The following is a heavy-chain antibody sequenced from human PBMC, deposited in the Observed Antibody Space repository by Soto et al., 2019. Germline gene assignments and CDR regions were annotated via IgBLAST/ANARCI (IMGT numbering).Heavy chain of an antibody. V-gene: IGHV4-34*01. Sequence: PSETLSLTCAVYGGSFSGYYWSWIRQPPGKGLEWIGEINHSGSTNYNPSLKSRVTISVDTSKNQFSLKLSSVTAADTAVYYCARFVSIAAQRYYYMDVWGKGTTVTVSS. D-gene: IGHD6-6*01. CDR2: INHSGST. J-gene: IGHJ6*03. CDR1: GGSFSGYY. CDR3: ARFVSIAAQRYYYMDV.